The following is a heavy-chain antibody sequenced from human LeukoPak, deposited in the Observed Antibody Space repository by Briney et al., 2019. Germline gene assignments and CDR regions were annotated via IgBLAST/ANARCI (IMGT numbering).Heavy chain of an antibody. CDR3: ARPRNYYDNGGYYNWFDS. CDR2: ISVNNGNT. J-gene: IGHJ5*01. D-gene: IGHD3-22*01. Sequence: ASEKVSCKASGYTFTSSGISWGRQAPGQGLECMVWISVNNGNTKYAQKLQDRVTMTTDTSTSTAYMELRSLRSDDTAVYYCARPRNYYDNGGYYNWFDSWGQGTLVTVSS. V-gene: IGHV1-18*01. CDR1: GYTFTSSG.